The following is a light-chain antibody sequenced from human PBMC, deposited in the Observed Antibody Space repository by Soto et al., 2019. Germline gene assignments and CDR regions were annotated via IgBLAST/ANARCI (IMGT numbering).Light chain of an antibody. V-gene: IGLV3-1*01. CDR2: QDS. Sequence: SYELTQPPSVSVSPGQTASITCPGDKLGDKYACWYQQKPGQSPVLVIYQDSKRPSGIPERFSGSNSGNTATLTISGTQAMDEADYYCQAWDSSILVFGGGTKLTVL. J-gene: IGLJ2*01. CDR3: QAWDSSILV. CDR1: KLGDKY.